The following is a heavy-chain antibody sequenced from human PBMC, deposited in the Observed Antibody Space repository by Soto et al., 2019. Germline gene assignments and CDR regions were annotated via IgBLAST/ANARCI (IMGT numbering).Heavy chain of an antibody. CDR3: AKGRSYYYYYGVDV. CDR1: GGTFSKYK. Sequence: GASVKVSCKASGGTFSKYKSTWVRQAPGQGLEWMGGIIPVFGTANYAQKFQGRVTITADESTSTAYMEVSGLRSDDTALYYCAKGRSYYYYYGVDVWGQGTTVTVS. J-gene: IGHJ6*02. V-gene: IGHV1-69*13. CDR2: IIPVFGTA.